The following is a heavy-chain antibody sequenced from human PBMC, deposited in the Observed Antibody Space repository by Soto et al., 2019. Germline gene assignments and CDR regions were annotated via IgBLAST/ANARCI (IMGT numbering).Heavy chain of an antibody. D-gene: IGHD1-1*01. CDR1: GFTFSGHW. Sequence: HPGGSLRLSCATSGFTFSGHWMSWVRQAPGKGLEWVATIKQDGSEKYYVDSVRGRFTISRDNAKNSLFLQMNSLRADDTAVYYCARLAGETTIYDYWGQGTLVTSPQ. CDR2: IKQDGSEK. CDR3: ARLAGETTIYDY. J-gene: IGHJ4*02. V-gene: IGHV3-7*01.